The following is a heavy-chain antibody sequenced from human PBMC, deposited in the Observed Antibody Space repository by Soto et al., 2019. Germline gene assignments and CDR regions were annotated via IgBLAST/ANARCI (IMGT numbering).Heavy chain of an antibody. CDR2: INSDGSIT. Sequence: GALRLSCAASGFTFSSYWMHWVRQVPEKGLVWVSRINSDGSITDYADAVKGRFTISRDNVKNTLYLQMNSLRAEDTAVYYCVRYPRSVGGSYRPDYWGQGTLVTVSS. CDR3: VRYPRSVGGSYRPDY. D-gene: IGHD3-16*02. CDR1: GFTFSSYW. J-gene: IGHJ4*02. V-gene: IGHV3-74*01.